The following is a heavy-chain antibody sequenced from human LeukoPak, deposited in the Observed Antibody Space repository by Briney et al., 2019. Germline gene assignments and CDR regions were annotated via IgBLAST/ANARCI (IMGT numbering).Heavy chain of an antibody. CDR3: ARDGLMGYCSSTSCYGQ. D-gene: IGHD2-2*01. Sequence: GGSLRLSCAASGFTFSSYWMSWVRQAPGKGLEWVSSISSSSSYIYYADSVKGRFTISRDNAKNSLYLQMNSLRAEDTAVYYCARDGLMGYCSSTSCYGQGGQGTLVTVSS. CDR1: GFTFSSYW. CDR2: ISSSSSYI. V-gene: IGHV3-21*01. J-gene: IGHJ4*02.